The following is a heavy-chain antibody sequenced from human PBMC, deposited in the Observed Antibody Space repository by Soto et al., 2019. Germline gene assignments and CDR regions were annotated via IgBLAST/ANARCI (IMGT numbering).Heavy chain of an antibody. Sequence: ASVKVSCKASGGTFSSYAISWVRQAPGQGLEWIGWMGTYSGNTDYGQKFQGRVIMTTETPTNTAYMELRSLRSDDTAVYYCARVRAELGYCSGGSCLPYHHGMDVWGQ. D-gene: IGHD2-15*01. V-gene: IGHV1-18*01. CDR3: ARVRAELGYCSGGSCLPYHHGMDV. CDR2: MGTYSGNT. CDR1: GGTFSSYA. J-gene: IGHJ6*02.